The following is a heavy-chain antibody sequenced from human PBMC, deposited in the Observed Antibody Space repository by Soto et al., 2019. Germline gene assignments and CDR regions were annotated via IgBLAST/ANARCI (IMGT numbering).Heavy chain of an antibody. CDR1: GGSIGKYY. V-gene: IGHV4-59*01. CDR3: ARAAEVDCDGGGCYSGYFLH. Sequence: QVQLQESGPGLMKPSETLSLTCTVSGGSIGKYYWSWIRQPPGKGLEWIRYIYYSAASTQNPALKSRLTISVDSSRNQFSLKLRSVTAADTAVYYCARAAEVDCDGGGCYSGYFLHWGPGILVTVSS. J-gene: IGHJ4*02. D-gene: IGHD2-15*01. CDR2: IYYSAAS.